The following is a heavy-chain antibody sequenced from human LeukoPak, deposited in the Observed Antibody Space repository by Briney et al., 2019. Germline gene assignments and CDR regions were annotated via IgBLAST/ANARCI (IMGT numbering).Heavy chain of an antibody. J-gene: IGHJ5*02. D-gene: IGHD6-13*01. CDR3: ARTDASSPLDP. CDR1: GGSMRSSSNF. V-gene: IGHV4-30-4*08. CDR2: IYYRGST. Sequence: SETLSLTCTVSGGSMRSSSNFWAWIRQPPGKGLEWIGYIYYRGSTLYTPSLKSRVTLSLDTSRNQFYLKLNSVTAADTAVYYCARTDASSPLDPWGQGTLVTVSS.